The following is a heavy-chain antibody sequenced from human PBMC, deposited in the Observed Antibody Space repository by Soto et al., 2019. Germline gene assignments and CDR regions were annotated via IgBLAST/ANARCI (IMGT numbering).Heavy chain of an antibody. V-gene: IGHV4-34*01. Sequence: SETLSLTCAVYGGSFSGYYWSWIRQPPGKGLEWIGEINHSGSTNYNPSLKSRVTISVDTSKNQFSLKLSSVTAADTAVYYCARGRGLSAVAGTGGAFDIWGQGTMVTVSS. CDR1: GGSFSGYY. CDR3: ARGRGLSAVAGTGGAFDI. J-gene: IGHJ3*02. D-gene: IGHD6-19*01. CDR2: INHSGST.